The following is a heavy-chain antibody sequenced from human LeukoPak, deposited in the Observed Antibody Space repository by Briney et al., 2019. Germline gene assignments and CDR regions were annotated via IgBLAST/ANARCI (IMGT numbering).Heavy chain of an antibody. D-gene: IGHD5-24*01. CDR3: ARATVEMATITFDY. Sequence: GGSLRLSCAASGFTVSSNYMSWVRQAPGKGLEWVSVIYSGGSTYYADSVKGRFTISRDNSENTLYLQINRLRTEDTAVYYCARATVEMATITFDYWGQGTLVTVSS. CDR1: GFTVSSNY. V-gene: IGHV3-53*01. CDR2: IYSGGST. J-gene: IGHJ4*02.